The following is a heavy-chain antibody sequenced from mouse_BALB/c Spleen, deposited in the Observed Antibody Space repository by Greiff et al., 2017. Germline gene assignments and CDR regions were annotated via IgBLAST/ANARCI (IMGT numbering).Heavy chain of an antibody. CDR1: GFTFSDYY. D-gene: IGHD2-4*01. Sequence: EVQVVESGGGLVKPGGSLKLSCAASGFTFSDYYMYWVRQTPEKRLEWVATISDGGSYTYYPDSVKGRFTISRDNAKNNLYLQMSSLKSEDTAMYYCARGDYDYDLSYWYFDVWGAGTTVTVSS. J-gene: IGHJ1*01. V-gene: IGHV5-4*02. CDR2: ISDGGSYT. CDR3: ARGDYDYDLSYWYFDV.